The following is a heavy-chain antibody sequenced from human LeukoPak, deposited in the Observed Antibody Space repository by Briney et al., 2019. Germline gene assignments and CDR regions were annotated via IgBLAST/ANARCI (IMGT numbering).Heavy chain of an antibody. D-gene: IGHD2-21*01. J-gene: IGHJ1*01. Sequence: PSETLSLTCSVSGDSFTGYSYSSIRQPPGKGLEWIGHASYDGTTNYTPSLRSRVIMAVDTAKNNISLRLTTATAADTAIYYCAKLDCFGDFCYKHWGQGTRVTVSS. CDR3: AKLDCFGDFCYKH. CDR2: ASYDGTT. CDR1: GDSFTGYS. V-gene: IGHV4-59*08.